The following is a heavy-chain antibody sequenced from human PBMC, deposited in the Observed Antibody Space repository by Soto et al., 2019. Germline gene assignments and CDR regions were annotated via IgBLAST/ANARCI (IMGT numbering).Heavy chain of an antibody. J-gene: IGHJ5*02. CDR3: ARGGRGSGWYWFDP. D-gene: IGHD6-19*01. Sequence: SETLSLTCAVYGGSFSGYYWSWIRQPPGKGLEWIGEINHSGSTNYNPSLKSRVTISVDTSKNQFSLKLSSVTAADTAVYYCARGGRGSGWYWFDPWGPGTLVTVSS. CDR2: INHSGST. V-gene: IGHV4-34*01. CDR1: GGSFSGYY.